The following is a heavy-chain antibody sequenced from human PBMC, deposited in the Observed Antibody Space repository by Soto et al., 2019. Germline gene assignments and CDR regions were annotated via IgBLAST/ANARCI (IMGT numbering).Heavy chain of an antibody. CDR3: TTEVAANIYDNWFDP. V-gene: IGHV3-73*01. D-gene: IGHD2-15*01. CDR1: GFTFSGSA. J-gene: IGHJ5*02. CDR2: IRSKANSYAT. Sequence: PGGSLRLSCAASGFTFSGSAMHWVRQASGKGLEWVGRIRSKANSYATAYAASVKGRFTISRDDSKNTAYLQMNRLKTEDTAVYYCTTEVAANIYDNWFDPWGQGTLVTSPQ.